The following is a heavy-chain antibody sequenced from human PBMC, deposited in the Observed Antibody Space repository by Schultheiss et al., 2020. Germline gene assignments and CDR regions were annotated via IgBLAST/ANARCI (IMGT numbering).Heavy chain of an antibody. CDR3: ARAPSMYSSGRRGPGAFDI. J-gene: IGHJ3*02. CDR1: GGTFSSYG. Sequence: ASVKVSCKASGGTFSSYGISWVRQAPGQGLEWMGWISAYNGNTNYAQKLQGRVTMTTDTSTSTAYMELRSLRSDDTAVYYCARAPSMYSSGRRGPGAFDIWGQGTTVTVSS. V-gene: IGHV1-18*01. CDR2: ISAYNGNT. D-gene: IGHD6-19*01.